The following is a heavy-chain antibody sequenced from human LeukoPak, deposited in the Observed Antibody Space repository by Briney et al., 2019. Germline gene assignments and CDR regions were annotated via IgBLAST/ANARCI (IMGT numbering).Heavy chain of an antibody. CDR2: INPNSGGT. CDR1: GYTFTGYY. D-gene: IGHD2-15*01. CDR3: AREALPDIVVVVAATTSYDY. Sequence: ASVKVSCKASGYTFTGYYMHWVRQAPGQGLEWMGWINPNSGGTNYAQKFQGRVTMTRDTSISTAYMKLSRLRSDDTAVYYCAREALPDIVVVVAATTSYDYWGQGTLVTVSS. J-gene: IGHJ4*02. V-gene: IGHV1-2*02.